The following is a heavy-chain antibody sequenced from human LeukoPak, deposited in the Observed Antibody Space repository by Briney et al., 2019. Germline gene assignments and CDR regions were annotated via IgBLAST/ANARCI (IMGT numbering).Heavy chain of an antibody. CDR3: ARTVGYCSGISCYAFDI. J-gene: IGHJ3*02. CDR2: IFSSGST. Sequence: SETLSLTCTVSGGSINNYHWSWIRQPAGKGLEWIGRIFSSGSTNYNPSLKSRVTMSVDTSKNHFSLKLSSVTAADTAVYYCARTVGYCSGISCYAFDIWGQGTMVTVSS. CDR1: GGSINNYH. D-gene: IGHD2-2*01. V-gene: IGHV4-4*07.